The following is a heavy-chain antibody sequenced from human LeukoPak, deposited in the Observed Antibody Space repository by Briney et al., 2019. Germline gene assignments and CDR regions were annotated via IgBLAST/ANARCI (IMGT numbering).Heavy chain of an antibody. Sequence: SETLSLTCTVCGGSISSYYWSWIRQPPGKGLEWIGYIYYSGSTNYNPSLKSRVTISVDTSKNQFSLKLSSVTAADTAVYYCARVGPAAIYYYYYYYMDVWGKGTTVTVSS. V-gene: IGHV4-59*01. D-gene: IGHD2-2*01. CDR2: IYYSGST. CDR3: ARVGPAAIYYYYYYYMDV. J-gene: IGHJ6*03. CDR1: GGSISSYY.